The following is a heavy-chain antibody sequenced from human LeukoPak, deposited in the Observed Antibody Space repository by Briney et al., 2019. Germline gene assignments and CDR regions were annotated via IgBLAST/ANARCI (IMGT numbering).Heavy chain of an antibody. CDR1: GFTFSDYY. Sequence: GGSLRLSCAASGFTFSDYYMSWIRQAPGKGLEWVSYISSSGSTIYYADSVKGRFTISRDNAKNTLYLQMNSLRAEDTAVYYCASPNSIAVAGLPFDYWGQGTLVTVSS. V-gene: IGHV3-11*04. CDR2: ISSSGSTI. D-gene: IGHD6-19*01. CDR3: ASPNSIAVAGLPFDY. J-gene: IGHJ4*02.